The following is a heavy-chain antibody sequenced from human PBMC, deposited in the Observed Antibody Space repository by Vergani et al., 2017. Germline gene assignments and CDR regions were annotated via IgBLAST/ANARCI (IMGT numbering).Heavy chain of an antibody. D-gene: IGHD1-1*01. Sequence: EVQLLESGGGLVQPGGSLRLSCAASGFTFSSYAMSWVRQAPGKGLEWVSAISGSGGSTYYADSVKGRFTISRDKSKNTLYLQMNSLRAEDTAVYYCATDTNWNDGGDCWGQGTLVTVSS. V-gene: IGHV3-23*01. CDR1: GFTFSSYA. CDR2: ISGSGGST. CDR3: ATDTNWNDGGDC. J-gene: IGHJ4*02.